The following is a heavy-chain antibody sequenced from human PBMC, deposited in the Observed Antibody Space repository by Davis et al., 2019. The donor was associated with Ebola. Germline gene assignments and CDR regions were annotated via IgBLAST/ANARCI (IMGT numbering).Heavy chain of an antibody. CDR2: IKQDGSEK. CDR1: GFTFSGSA. Sequence: GGSLRLSCAASGFTFSGSAMHWVRQAPGKGLEWVANIKQDGSEKYYVDSVKGRFTISRDNAKNSLYLQMNSLRAEDTAVYYCARGDYGDYLLSDAFDIWGQGTMVTVSS. J-gene: IGHJ3*02. CDR3: ARGDYGDYLLSDAFDI. V-gene: IGHV3-7*04. D-gene: IGHD4-17*01.